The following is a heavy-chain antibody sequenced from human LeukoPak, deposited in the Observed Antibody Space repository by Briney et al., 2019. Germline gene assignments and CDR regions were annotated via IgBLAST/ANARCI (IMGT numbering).Heavy chain of an antibody. V-gene: IGHV4-4*09. CDR3: AGFIRGSVFGVAVYYYYMDV. Sequence: SETLSLTCAVSGGSISSYYWSWIRQPPGKGLEWIGYIYTSGSTNYNPSLKSRVTISVDTSKNQFSLKLSSVTAADTAVYYCAGFIRGSVFGVAVYYYYMDVWGKGTTVTVSS. D-gene: IGHD3-3*01. J-gene: IGHJ6*03. CDR1: GGSISSYY. CDR2: IYTSGST.